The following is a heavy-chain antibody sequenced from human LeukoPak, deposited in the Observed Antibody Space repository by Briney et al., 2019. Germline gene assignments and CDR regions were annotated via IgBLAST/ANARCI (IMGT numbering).Heavy chain of an antibody. CDR1: GGSFSGYY. D-gene: IGHD6-19*01. V-gene: IGHV4-34*01. Sequence: SETLSLTCAVYGGSFSGYYWSWIRQPPGKGLEWIGSIYDSGITYYNPSLKSRVIISVDTSKNQFSLKLSSVTAADTAVYYCARPGSSGWYTGNWFDPWGQGTLVTVSS. CDR3: ARPGSSGWYTGNWFDP. J-gene: IGHJ5*02. CDR2: IYDSGIT.